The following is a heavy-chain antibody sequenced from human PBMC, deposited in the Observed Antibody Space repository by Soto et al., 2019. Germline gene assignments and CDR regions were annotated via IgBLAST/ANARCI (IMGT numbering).Heavy chain of an antibody. D-gene: IGHD3-16*01. Sequence: SETLSLTCAVSGGSISSGGYSWSWIRQPPGKGLEWIGYIYHSGSTYYNPSLKSRVTISVDRSKNQFSLKLSSVTAADTAVYYCASILRPGEVDYWGQGTLVTVSS. CDR2: IYHSGST. CDR1: GGSISSGGYS. V-gene: IGHV4-30-2*01. J-gene: IGHJ4*02. CDR3: ASILRPGEVDY.